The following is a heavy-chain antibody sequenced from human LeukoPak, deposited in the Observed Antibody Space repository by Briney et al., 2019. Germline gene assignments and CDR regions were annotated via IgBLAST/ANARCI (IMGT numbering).Heavy chain of an antibody. J-gene: IGHJ4*02. CDR3: ARTYRDFDY. CDR1: GYTFTNYW. V-gene: IGHV5-51*01. Sequence: GESLKISCKGSGYTFTNYWIGWVRQMPGKGLEWMGIIYPGDSDTKYSSSFQGQVTISAAKSIDTAYLHWSSLKASDTAMYYCARTYRDFDYWGQGTLVTVSS. D-gene: IGHD1-14*01. CDR2: IYPGDSDT.